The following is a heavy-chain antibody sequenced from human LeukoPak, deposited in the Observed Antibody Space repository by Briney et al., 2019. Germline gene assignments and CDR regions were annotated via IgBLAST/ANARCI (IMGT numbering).Heavy chain of an antibody. V-gene: IGHV4-59*01. Sequence: SETLSLTCTVSGVSISSYYWSWIRQPPGKGLEWIGYIYYSGSTNYNPSLKSRVTISVDTSKNQFSLKLSSVTAADTAVYYCARGYCSSTSCYQDAFDIWGQGTMVTVSS. CDR1: GVSISSYY. D-gene: IGHD2-2*01. CDR3: ARGYCSSTSCYQDAFDI. J-gene: IGHJ3*02. CDR2: IYYSGST.